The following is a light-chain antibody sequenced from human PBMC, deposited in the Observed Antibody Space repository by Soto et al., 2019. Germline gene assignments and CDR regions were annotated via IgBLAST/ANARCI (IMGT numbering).Light chain of an antibody. CDR1: DNVSSN. V-gene: IGKV3-15*01. CDR2: GAS. Sequence: EVVMTHSPPTLSVSPLERATLXFKASDNVSSNLVWYQQRPCQPPRLVIYGASTRATGIPARFSGGGSGTEFTLTISSMQSEDFAVYYCQQYHSWPPITFGQGTRLEI. CDR3: QQYHSWPPIT. J-gene: IGKJ5*01.